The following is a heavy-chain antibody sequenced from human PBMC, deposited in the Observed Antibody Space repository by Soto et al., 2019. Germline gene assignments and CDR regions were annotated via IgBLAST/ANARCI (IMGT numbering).Heavy chain of an antibody. Sequence: SETLSLTCTVSGGSFKGGSYSWSWIRQSPGKGLEWIGYVYHTGRTSYNPSLKSRVSISMDTSKNQFSLNLDSVTAADTAVYFCARDFAYFDSWGQGTLATASS. CDR3: ARDFAYFDS. CDR1: GGSFKGGSYS. J-gene: IGHJ4*02. CDR2: VYHTGRT. V-gene: IGHV4-61*01. D-gene: IGHD3-3*01.